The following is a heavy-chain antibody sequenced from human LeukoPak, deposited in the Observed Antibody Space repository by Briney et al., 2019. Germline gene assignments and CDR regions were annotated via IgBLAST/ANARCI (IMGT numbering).Heavy chain of an antibody. V-gene: IGHV3-74*01. Sequence: PGGSLRLSCAASGFTFSSYWMHWVRQAPGKGLVWVSRINSDGSSTSYADSVKGRFTISRDNAKNTLYLQMNSLRAEDTAVYYCERWYYYDSSGYPVYWGQGTLVTDSS. J-gene: IGHJ4*02. CDR2: INSDGSST. CDR1: GFTFSSYW. CDR3: ERWYYYDSSGYPVY. D-gene: IGHD3-22*01.